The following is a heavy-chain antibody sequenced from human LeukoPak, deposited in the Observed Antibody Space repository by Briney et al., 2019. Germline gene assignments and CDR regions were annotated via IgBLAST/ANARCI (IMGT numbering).Heavy chain of an antibody. D-gene: IGHD6-13*01. Sequence: ASVKVSCKASGYTFTSYGISWVRQAPGQGLEWMGWISAYNGNTNYAQKLQGRVTMTTDTSTSTAYMELRSLRSDDTAVYYRARGGGQQLNYYYYGMDVWGQGTTVTVSS. CDR1: GYTFTSYG. J-gene: IGHJ6*02. CDR3: ARGGGQQLNYYYYGMDV. V-gene: IGHV1-18*01. CDR2: ISAYNGNT.